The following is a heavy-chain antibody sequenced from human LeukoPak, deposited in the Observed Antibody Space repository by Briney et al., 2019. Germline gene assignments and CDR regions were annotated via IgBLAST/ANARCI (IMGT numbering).Heavy chain of an antibody. Sequence: SETLSLTCTVPGASISTYYWSWIRQPPGKGLEWLGYIYFTGSTNYNPSLESRISISVDTSTKQFSPKLSSVTAADTAVYYCATSPMWLGQGYYFDYWGQGTLVTVSS. CDR2: IYFTGST. CDR1: GASISTYY. V-gene: IGHV4-59*12. D-gene: IGHD6-19*01. J-gene: IGHJ4*02. CDR3: ATSPMWLGQGYYFDY.